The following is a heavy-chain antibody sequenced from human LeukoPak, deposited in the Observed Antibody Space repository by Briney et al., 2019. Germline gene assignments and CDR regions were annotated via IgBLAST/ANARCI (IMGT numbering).Heavy chain of an antibody. Sequence: PGGSLRLSCAVSGLTVSSNYMSWVRQAPGKGLEWVSAIYSGGSTFCADSVKGRFTISRDNSKNTLYLQMNSLRAEDTAVYYCARDPYNSGSSYFDYWGQGTLVTVSS. CDR3: ARDPYNSGSSYFDY. J-gene: IGHJ4*02. D-gene: IGHD3-10*01. V-gene: IGHV3-53*01. CDR2: IYSGGST. CDR1: GLTVSSNY.